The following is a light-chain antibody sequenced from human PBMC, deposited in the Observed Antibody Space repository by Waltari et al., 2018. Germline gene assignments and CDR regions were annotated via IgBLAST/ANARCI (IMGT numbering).Light chain of an antibody. Sequence: IQVTQSPSTLSASVGDRVTITCRATQSISNWLAWYQQKPGKAPKRLIYKASALESGVPSRFSGSGSGTEFTLTSSSLQPDDFATYFCQQYNNYTPKTFGQGTKVDIK. J-gene: IGKJ1*01. CDR3: QQYNNYTPKT. CDR2: KAS. V-gene: IGKV1-5*01. CDR1: QSISNW.